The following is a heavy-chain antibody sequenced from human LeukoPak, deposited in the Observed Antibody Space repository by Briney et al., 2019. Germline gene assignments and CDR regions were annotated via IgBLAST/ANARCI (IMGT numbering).Heavy chain of an antibody. CDR3: ARDRAGLRYCSGGSCYFAFDY. CDR1: GGTFSSYA. D-gene: IGHD2-15*01. Sequence: SVKVSCKASGGTFSSYAISWVRQAPGQGLEWMGRIIPIFGIANYAQKFQGRVTITADKSTSTVYMELRSLRSDDTAVYYCARDRAGLRYCSGGSCYFAFDYWGQGTLVTVSS. V-gene: IGHV1-69*04. J-gene: IGHJ4*02. CDR2: IIPIFGIA.